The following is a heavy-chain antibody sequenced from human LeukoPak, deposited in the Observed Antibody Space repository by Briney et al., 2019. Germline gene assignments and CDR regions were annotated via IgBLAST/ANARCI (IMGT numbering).Heavy chain of an antibody. CDR3: ARNQLSLNIIDY. D-gene: IGHD2-15*01. CDR1: GYIFNTYI. V-gene: IGHV7-4-1*02. Sequence: ASVKVSCKASGYIFNTYILSWVRQAPGQGLEWVGWINTNTGSPTYAQGFTGRFVFSLDPSGSTAYLQISSLKAEDTAVYYCARNQLSLNIIDYWGQGTLVTVSS. CDR2: INTNTGSP. J-gene: IGHJ4*02.